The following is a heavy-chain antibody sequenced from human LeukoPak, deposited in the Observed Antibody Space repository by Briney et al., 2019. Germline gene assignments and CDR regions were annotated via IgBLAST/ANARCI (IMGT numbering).Heavy chain of an antibody. J-gene: IGHJ4*02. D-gene: IGHD3-22*01. CDR3: ARPQSSSGYYWPFDD. CDR2: IISDGTGA. CDR1: GFSFSEYW. Sequence: GGSLRLSCAASGFSFSEYWMHWVRQAPGKGLVWVSRIISDGTGASYADSVKGRFTISRDNSKNTLYLQMNSLRAEDTAVYYCARPQSSSGYYWPFDDWGQGTLVTVSS. V-gene: IGHV3-74*01.